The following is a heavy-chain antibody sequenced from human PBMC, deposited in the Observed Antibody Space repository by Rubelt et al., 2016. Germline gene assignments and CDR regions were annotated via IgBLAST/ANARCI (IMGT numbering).Heavy chain of an antibody. Sequence: GLECIGEIYHGGSTNYNPSLKSRVTISVEKSKNQFSLKLISVTAADTAVYYCARRSEFVHPYGMDVWGQGTTVTDSS. J-gene: IGHJ6*02. CDR3: ARRSEFVHPYGMDV. V-gene: IGHV4-4*02. CDR2: IYHGGST. D-gene: IGHD3-3*01.